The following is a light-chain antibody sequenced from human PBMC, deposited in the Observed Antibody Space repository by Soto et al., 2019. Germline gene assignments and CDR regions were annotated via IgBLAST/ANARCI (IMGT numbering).Light chain of an antibody. Sequence: EIVLTQSPGTLSLSPGERATLSCRASQSVSRNYLAWYQQKPGQAPRLLIYGASSRATGIPDRFSGSGSGTDFPLTISRREPEDFAMYYCHQYGSAPYTFGQGTKLEIK. CDR3: HQYGSAPYT. J-gene: IGKJ2*01. V-gene: IGKV3-20*01. CDR2: GAS. CDR1: QSVSRNY.